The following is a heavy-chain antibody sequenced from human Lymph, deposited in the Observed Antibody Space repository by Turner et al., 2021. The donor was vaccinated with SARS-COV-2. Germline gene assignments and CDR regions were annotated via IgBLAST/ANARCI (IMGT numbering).Heavy chain of an antibody. V-gene: IGHV3-43*02. CDR2: ISGDGGST. CDR1: GLTFDDYA. Sequence: EVQLVESGGGVVQPGGSLRLSCAASGLTFDDYAMHWVRQAPGKGLEWVSLISGDGGSTYYADSVKGRFTISRDDSKNSLYLQINSLRTEDTALYYCAKEGLSGRRLQFVPYFDYWGQGTLVSVSS. CDR3: AKEGLSGRRLQFVPYFDY. J-gene: IGHJ4*02. D-gene: IGHD5-12*01.